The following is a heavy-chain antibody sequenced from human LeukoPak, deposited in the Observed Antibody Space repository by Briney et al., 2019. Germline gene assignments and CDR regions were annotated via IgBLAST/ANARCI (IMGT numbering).Heavy chain of an antibody. Sequence: SETLSLTCTVSGGSISSYYWSWIRQPPGKGLEWIGYIYYSGSTNYNPSLKSRVTISADTSKNQFSLKLSSVTAADTAVYYCARRGAVAGTGSVAFDIWGQGTMVTVSS. D-gene: IGHD6-19*01. CDR3: ARRGAVAGTGSVAFDI. CDR2: IYYSGST. V-gene: IGHV4-59*08. J-gene: IGHJ3*02. CDR1: GGSISSYY.